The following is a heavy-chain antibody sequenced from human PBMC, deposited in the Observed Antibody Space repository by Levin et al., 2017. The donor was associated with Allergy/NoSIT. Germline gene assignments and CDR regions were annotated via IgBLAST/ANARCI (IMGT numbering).Heavy chain of an antibody. CDR2: ISYDGSNK. Sequence: GGSLRLSCAASGFTFSSYAMHWVRQAPGKGLEWVAVISYDGSNKYYADSVKGRFTISRDNSKNTLYLQMNSLRAEDTAVYYCARDLTALYGDYGDDYWGQGTLVTVSS. V-gene: IGHV3-30-3*01. CDR3: ARDLTALYGDYGDDY. CDR1: GFTFSSYA. D-gene: IGHD4-17*01. J-gene: IGHJ4*02.